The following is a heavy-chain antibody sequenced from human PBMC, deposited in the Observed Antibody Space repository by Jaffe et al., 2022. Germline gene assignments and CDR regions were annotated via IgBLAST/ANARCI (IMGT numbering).Heavy chain of an antibody. D-gene: IGHD3-10*01. CDR2: IYHSGST. J-gene: IGHJ4*02. CDR1: GYSISSGYY. V-gene: IGHV4-38-2*01. Sequence: QVQLQESGPGLVKPSETLSLTCAVSGYSISSGYYWGWIRQPPGKGLEWIGSIYHSGSTYYNPSLKSRVTISVDTSKNQFSLKLSSVTAADTAVYYCASRGVITADFDYWGQGTLVTVSS. CDR3: ASRGVITADFDY.